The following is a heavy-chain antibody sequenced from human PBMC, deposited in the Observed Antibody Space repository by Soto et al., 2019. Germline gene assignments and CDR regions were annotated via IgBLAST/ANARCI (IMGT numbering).Heavy chain of an antibody. D-gene: IGHD6-6*01. Sequence: QVQLVESGGALVKPGGSLRLSCAASGFTFSDYYMSWIRQAPGEGLEWVSYIDSRGRTISYADSVKGRFTISRDDAKNSLYLQMNSLRAEVTAVYYCARQAARNYFDFWGQGTLVTVSS. CDR2: IDSRGRTI. CDR1: GFTFSDYY. CDR3: ARQAARNYFDF. V-gene: IGHV3-11*01. J-gene: IGHJ4*02.